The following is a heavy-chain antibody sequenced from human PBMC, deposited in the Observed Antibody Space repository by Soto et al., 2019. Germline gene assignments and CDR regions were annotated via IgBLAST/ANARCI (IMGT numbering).Heavy chain of an antibody. CDR1: GFTFSSYG. V-gene: IGHV3-33*01. Sequence: GGSLRLSCAASGFTFSSYGMHWVRQAPGKGLEWVAVIWYDGSKKYYVDSVKGRFTISRDNSKNTLYLQMNSLRAEDTAVYYCARDLDYYGSGSYANFVYWGQGTLVTVSS. CDR2: IWYDGSKK. D-gene: IGHD3-10*01. J-gene: IGHJ4*02. CDR3: ARDLDYYGSGSYANFVY.